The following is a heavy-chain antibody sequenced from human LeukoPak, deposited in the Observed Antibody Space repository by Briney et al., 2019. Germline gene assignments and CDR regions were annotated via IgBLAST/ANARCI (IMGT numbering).Heavy chain of an antibody. CDR2: IKTDGSEK. Sequence: GGSLRLSCAASGFIFSSSWMSWVRQAPGKGLEWVANIKTDGSEKQYVDSVKGRFAISRDNAKNSLYLQMNSLRAEDTAVYYCAKWEVVPADTNYFDPWGQGTLVTVSS. CDR1: GFIFSSSW. J-gene: IGHJ5*02. D-gene: IGHD2-2*01. V-gene: IGHV3-7*03. CDR3: AKWEVVPADTNYFDP.